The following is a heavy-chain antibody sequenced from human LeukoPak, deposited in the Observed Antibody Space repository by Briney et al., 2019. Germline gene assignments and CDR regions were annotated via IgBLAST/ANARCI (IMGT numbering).Heavy chain of an antibody. Sequence: PGGSLRLSRAASGFTVSSNYMSWVRQAPGKGLEWVSVIYSGGSTYYADSVKGRFTISRDNSKNTLYLQMNSLRAEDTAVYYCARGPRLLWFGELNGQLDYWGQGTLVTVSS. CDR1: GFTVSSNY. CDR3: ARGPRLLWFGELNGQLDY. D-gene: IGHD3-10*01. CDR2: IYSGGST. V-gene: IGHV3-66*01. J-gene: IGHJ4*02.